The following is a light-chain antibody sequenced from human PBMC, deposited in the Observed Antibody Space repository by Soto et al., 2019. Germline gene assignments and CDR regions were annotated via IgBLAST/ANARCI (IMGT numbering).Light chain of an antibody. J-gene: IGKJ1*01. CDR3: QQYGGSPRT. CDR1: QRVNSIY. Sequence: EIVLTQSPGTLSLSPGERATLSCRASQRVNSIYLAWYQQKPGQAPRLLTYGASSRATGIPDRFSGSGSGTDFTLTISRLEPEDFALYYCQQYGGSPRTFGQGTKVEL. V-gene: IGKV3-20*01. CDR2: GAS.